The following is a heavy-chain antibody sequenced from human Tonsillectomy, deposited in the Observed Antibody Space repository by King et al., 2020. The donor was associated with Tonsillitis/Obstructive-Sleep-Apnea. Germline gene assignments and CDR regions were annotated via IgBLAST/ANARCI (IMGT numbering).Heavy chain of an antibody. CDR2: IKQDGSEI. D-gene: IGHD3-3*01. CDR1: GFTFSSDW. Sequence: VQLVESGGGLIQPGGSLRLSCAASGFTFSSDWMTWVRQAPGKGLEWVANIKQDGSEIYYVDSVKGRFTISRDSAKNSLYLQMSSLRAEDTAVYYCARTLWSGYSNHYIDVWGKGTPVTVSS. J-gene: IGHJ6*03. V-gene: IGHV3-7*01. CDR3: ARTLWSGYSNHYIDV.